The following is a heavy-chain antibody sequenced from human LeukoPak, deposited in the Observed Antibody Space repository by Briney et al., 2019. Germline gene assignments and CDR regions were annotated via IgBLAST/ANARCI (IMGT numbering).Heavy chain of an antibody. CDR3: ARVRYSSSSRGTYYYYYYMDV. Sequence: GGSLRLSCAASGFTFSSYSMNWVRQAPGKGLEWVSYISSSSSTIYYADSVKGRFTISRDNAKNSLYLQMNSLRAEDTAVYYCARVRYSSSSRGTYYYYYYMDVWGKGTTVTVSS. CDR1: GFTFSSYS. D-gene: IGHD6-6*01. CDR2: ISSSSSTI. J-gene: IGHJ6*03. V-gene: IGHV3-48*04.